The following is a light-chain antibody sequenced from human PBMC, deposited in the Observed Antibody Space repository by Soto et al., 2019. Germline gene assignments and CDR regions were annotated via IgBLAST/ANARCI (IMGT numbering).Light chain of an antibody. Sequence: EIVMTQSPATLSVSPGERATLSCRASQSVSSNLAWYQQRPGQAPRLLIYGASTRATGIPARFSGSGSGREFTLTSSSLQAEDIATYYCQQYSHLITFGQGTRLDIK. V-gene: IGKV3-15*01. CDR1: QSVSSN. CDR2: GAS. J-gene: IGKJ5*01. CDR3: QQYSHLIT.